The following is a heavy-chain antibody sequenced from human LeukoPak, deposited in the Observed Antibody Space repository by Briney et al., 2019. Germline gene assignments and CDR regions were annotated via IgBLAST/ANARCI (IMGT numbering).Heavy chain of an antibody. Sequence: GASVKISCKASGYTFTSYGISWVRQAPGQGLEWMGRIIPILGIANYAQKFQGRVTITADKSTSTAYMELSSLRSEDTAVYYCARDLTLVYGAAPTPYYFDYWGQGTLVTVSS. D-gene: IGHD6-6*01. CDR1: GYTFTSYG. CDR3: ARDLTLVYGAAPTPYYFDY. J-gene: IGHJ4*02. V-gene: IGHV1-69*04. CDR2: IIPILGIA.